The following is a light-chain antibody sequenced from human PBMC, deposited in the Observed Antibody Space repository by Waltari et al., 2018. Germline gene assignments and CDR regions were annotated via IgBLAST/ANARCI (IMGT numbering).Light chain of an antibody. CDR1: GRGVGASGY. CDR2: DVT. J-gene: IGLJ2*01. Sequence: QFALTQPASVAGSPGQAVTLPCTGLGRGVGASGYGLWHQHHPGKAPQVIIYDVTSRPSGVSARFCASRSAHTASLTISGLQREDEGDYFCSSQTRDGVVLFGGGTKVTVL. V-gene: IGLV2-14*03. CDR3: SSQTRDGVVL.